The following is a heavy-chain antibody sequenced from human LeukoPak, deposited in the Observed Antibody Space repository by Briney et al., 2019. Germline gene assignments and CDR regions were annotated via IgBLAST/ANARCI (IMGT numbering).Heavy chain of an antibody. Sequence: ASVKVSCKASGYTFTSYGISWVRQAPGQGLEWMGWISAYNGNTNYAQKLQGRVTMTTDTSTSTAYMELRSLRSEDTAVYYCATMGYCSSTSCFDYWGQGTLVTVSS. CDR1: GYTFTSYG. D-gene: IGHD2-2*01. V-gene: IGHV1-18*01. CDR3: ATMGYCSSTSCFDY. CDR2: ISAYNGNT. J-gene: IGHJ4*02.